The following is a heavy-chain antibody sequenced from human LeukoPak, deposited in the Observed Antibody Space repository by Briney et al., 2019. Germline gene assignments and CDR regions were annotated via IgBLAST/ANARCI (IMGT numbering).Heavy chain of an antibody. V-gene: IGHV1-69*13. Sequence: SVKVSCKASGGTFSGYAISWVRQAPGQGLEWMGGIIPIFGTANYAQKFQGRVTITADESTSTAYMELSSLRSEDTAVYYCARAYDILTGYSSWGQGTMVTVSS. D-gene: IGHD3-9*01. CDR1: GGTFSGYA. J-gene: IGHJ3*01. CDR2: IIPIFGTA. CDR3: ARAYDILTGYSS.